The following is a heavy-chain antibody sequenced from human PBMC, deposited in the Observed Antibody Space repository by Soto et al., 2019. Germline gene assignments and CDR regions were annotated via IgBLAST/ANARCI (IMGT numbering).Heavy chain of an antibody. D-gene: IGHD3-22*01. J-gene: IGHJ2*01. CDR1: GGTFSSYA. Sequence: QVQLVQSGAEAKKPGSSVKVSCKASGGTFSSYAISSVRQAPGQGLEWMEGIIPIFGTANYAQKFQGRVTITADECTSTAYMQLSSLRSEDTAVYYCARAYYDSSVYPSYWYFDLWGRGTLVTVSS. CDR3: ARAYYDSSVYPSYWYFDL. CDR2: IIPIFGTA. V-gene: IGHV1-69*01.